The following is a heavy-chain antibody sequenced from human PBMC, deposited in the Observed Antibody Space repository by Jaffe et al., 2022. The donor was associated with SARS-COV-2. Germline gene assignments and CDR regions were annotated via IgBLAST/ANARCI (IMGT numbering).Heavy chain of an antibody. J-gene: IGHJ4*02. CDR2: IIPIFGTA. D-gene: IGHD6-13*01. Sequence: QVQLVQSGAEVKKPGSSVKVSCKASGGTFSSYAISWVRQAPGQGLEWMGGIIPIFGTANYAQKFQGRVTITADESTSTAYMELSSLRSEDTAVYYCARDKLSRTIAAAGTVSFVPGDYWGQGTLVTVSS. CDR3: ARDKLSRTIAAAGTVSFVPGDY. CDR1: GGTFSSYA. V-gene: IGHV1-69*01.